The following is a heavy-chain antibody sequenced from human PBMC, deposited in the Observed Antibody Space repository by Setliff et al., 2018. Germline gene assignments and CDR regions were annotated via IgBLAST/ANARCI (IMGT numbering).Heavy chain of an antibody. CDR1: GGSVSTYY. CDR3: ARGSGRGYSYGLFDY. J-gene: IGHJ4*02. Sequence: TLSLTCTVSGGSVSTYYWSWIRQSPGKGLEWIGFIFYSGYTHYNPSLKSRVTMSVDVPRDQFSLELSSVTAADTAVYFCARGSGRGYSYGLFDYWGQGSLVTVSS. CDR2: IFYSGYT. V-gene: IGHV4-59*02. D-gene: IGHD5-18*01.